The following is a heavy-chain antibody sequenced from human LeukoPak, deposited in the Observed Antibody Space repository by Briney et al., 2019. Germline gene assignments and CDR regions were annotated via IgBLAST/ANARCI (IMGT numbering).Heavy chain of an antibody. J-gene: IGHJ4*02. CDR3: ARDVGDGEYFFDF. D-gene: IGHD3-16*01. Sequence: GGSLRLSCGASGFRFESHTMGWVRQAPGKGLEWISSITSGSTTIYYGDSVRGRFTVSRDNAENSLYLQMNNMRVSDTAVYFCARDVGDGEYFFDFWGQGTLVSVSS. CDR2: ITSGSTTI. CDR1: GFRFESHT. V-gene: IGHV3-48*04.